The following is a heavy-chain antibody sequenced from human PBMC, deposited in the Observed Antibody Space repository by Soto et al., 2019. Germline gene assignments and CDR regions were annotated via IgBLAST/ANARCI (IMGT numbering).Heavy chain of an antibody. D-gene: IGHD6-19*01. J-gene: IGHJ1*01. CDR3: AKDQARQWLEEH. CDR1: GFTFDNYA. Sequence: EVQLLESGGDLVQPGGSLRLSCAASGFTFDNYAMNWVRQAPGKGLEWVSAITASGGNTYYADSVKGRFTISRDNSRKTVYLQMNSLRAEDTAVYYCAKDQARQWLEEHWGQGTLVTVSS. V-gene: IGHV3-23*01. CDR2: ITASGGNT.